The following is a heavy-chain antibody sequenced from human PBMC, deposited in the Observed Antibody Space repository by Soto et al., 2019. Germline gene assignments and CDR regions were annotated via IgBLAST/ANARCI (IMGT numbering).Heavy chain of an antibody. CDR2: IDVGNGNT. D-gene: IGHD3-3*01. V-gene: IGHV1-3*01. Sequence: GASVKVSCKASGYTFTNYAIHWVRQAPGQRLEWMGWIDVGNGNTKYSQKFQGRVTITRDTSASTAYMELSSLRSEDTAVYYCARTRFLEWLLYRAAFDPWGPGTLVTVSS. J-gene: IGHJ5*02. CDR3: ARTRFLEWLLYRAAFDP. CDR1: GYTFTNYA.